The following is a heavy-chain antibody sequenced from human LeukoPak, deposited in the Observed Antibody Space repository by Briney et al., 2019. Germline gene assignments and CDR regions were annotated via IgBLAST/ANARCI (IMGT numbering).Heavy chain of an antibody. CDR1: GGSISSYY. D-gene: IGHD1-14*01. Sequence: PSETLSLTCTVSGGSISSYYWSWIRQPPGKGLEWIGYINYSGSTNYNPSLKSRVTMSVDTSKNQFSLKLSSVTAADTAMYYCAREGRQEYVYFGHWGQGSLVTVSS. CDR2: INYSGST. J-gene: IGHJ4*01. V-gene: IGHV4-59*01. CDR3: AREGRQEYVYFGH.